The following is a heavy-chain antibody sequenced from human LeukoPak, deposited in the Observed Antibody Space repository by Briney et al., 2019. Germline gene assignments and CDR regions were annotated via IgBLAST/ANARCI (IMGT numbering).Heavy chain of an antibody. V-gene: IGHV1-18*01. CDR1: GYTFTSYG. CDR3: ARGRSSDWYEIDY. J-gene: IGHJ4*02. CDR2: ISAYNGNT. D-gene: IGHD6-19*01. Sequence: ASVKVSCKASGYTFTSYGISWVRQAPGQGLEGMGWISAYNGNTDYAQKFQDRVTMTTDTSTSTAYMELRSLRSDDTAVYYCARGRSSDWYEIDYWGQGTLVTVSS.